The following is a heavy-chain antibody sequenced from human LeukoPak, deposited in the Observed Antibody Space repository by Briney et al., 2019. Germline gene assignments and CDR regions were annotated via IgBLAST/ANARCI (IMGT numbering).Heavy chain of an antibody. D-gene: IGHD3-10*02. J-gene: IGHJ4*02. CDR3: ARATNVAALGHYFDY. CDR2: ISYSGFT. V-gene: IGHV4-59*01. Sequence: SETLSLTCTVSGGSIHPYFWTGVRQSPGKGLQGIGSISYSGFTDYNPSLRSRFSMSIDTSKNQFSLNLHSVTAADTAVYHCARATNVAALGHYFDYWRQGTLVTVST. CDR1: GGSIHPYF.